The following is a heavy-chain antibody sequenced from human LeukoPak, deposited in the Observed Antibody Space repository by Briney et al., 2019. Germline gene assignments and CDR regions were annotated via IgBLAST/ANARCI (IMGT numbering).Heavy chain of an antibody. CDR1: GASISSYY. CDR3: ARLKAVAGTSDWFDP. CDR2: TYYSGST. D-gene: IGHD6-13*01. J-gene: IGHJ5*02. Sequence: SETLSLTCTVSGASISSYYWSWIRQPPGKGLEWIGYTYYSGSTNYNPSLKSRVTISVDTSKKQFSLKLSSVAAADTAVYYCARLKAVAGTSDWFDPWGQGTLVTVST. V-gene: IGHV4-59*08.